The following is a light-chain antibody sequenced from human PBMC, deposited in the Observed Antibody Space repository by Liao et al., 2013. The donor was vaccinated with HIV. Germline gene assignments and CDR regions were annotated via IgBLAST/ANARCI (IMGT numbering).Light chain of an antibody. V-gene: IGLV3-1*01. CDR1: YLGDKY. Sequence: SYDLTQPPSVSVSPGQTANITCSGDYLGDKYASWYQQRPGQSPVLVIYQDNKRPSGIPERFSGSTSGNTATLTISGTQSIDEADYFCQAWDIGTRVVFGGGTTLTVL. CDR2: QDN. CDR3: QAWDIGTRVV. J-gene: IGLJ2*01.